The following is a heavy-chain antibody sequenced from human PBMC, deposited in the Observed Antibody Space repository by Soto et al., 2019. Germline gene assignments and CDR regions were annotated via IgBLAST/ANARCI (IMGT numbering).Heavy chain of an antibody. CDR3: AQPPHSYYDYGMDV. V-gene: IGHV3-30*03. CDR1: GFTFSSYG. J-gene: IGHJ6*02. Sequence: QVQLVESGGGVVQPGRSLRLSCAASGFTFSSYGMHWVRQAPGKGLEWVAVISYDGSNKYYADSVKGRFTISRDNSKNTLYLPMNSLRAEDTAVYYCAQPPHSYYDYGMDVWGQGTTVTVSS. CDR2: ISYDGSNK.